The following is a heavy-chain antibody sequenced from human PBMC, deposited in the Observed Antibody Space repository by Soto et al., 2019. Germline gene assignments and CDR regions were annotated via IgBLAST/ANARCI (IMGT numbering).Heavy chain of an antibody. CDR3: ARIACSNCSFGY. CDR1: GGSFSGYY. Sequence: PSETLSLTCAVYGGSFSGYYWSWIRQPPGKGLEWIGEINHSGSTNYNPSLKSRVTISVDTSKNQFSLKLSSVTAADTAVYYCARIACSNCSFGYWGQVTLVTVS. D-gene: IGHD2-2*01. CDR2: INHSGST. V-gene: IGHV4-34*01. J-gene: IGHJ4*02.